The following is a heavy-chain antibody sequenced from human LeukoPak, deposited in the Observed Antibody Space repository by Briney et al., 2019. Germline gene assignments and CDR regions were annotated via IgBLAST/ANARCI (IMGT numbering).Heavy chain of an antibody. CDR3: AKVSGSGWHFDH. J-gene: IGHJ4*02. Sequence: PGGSLRLSCAASGFTFSDYSMEWVRQAPGKGLEWVSFISSSGILIYYADSVKGRFTISRDNGKNSLFLQMDSLRVEDTAVYYCAKVSGSGWHFDHWGQGTLVTVSS. V-gene: IGHV3-48*04. CDR1: GFTFSDYS. D-gene: IGHD6-19*01. CDR2: ISSSGILI.